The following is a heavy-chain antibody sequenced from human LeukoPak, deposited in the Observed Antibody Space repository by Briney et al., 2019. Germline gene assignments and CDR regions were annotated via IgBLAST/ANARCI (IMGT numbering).Heavy chain of an antibody. CDR3: ARRYCSGGTCYSDY. Sequence: ASVKVSCKASGYTFTCYYMHWVRQAPGQGLEWMGWINPNSGGTIFAQKFQGRVTMTRDTSISTAYMELNSLKSDDTAMYYCARRYCSGGTCYSDYWGQGTLVTVSS. V-gene: IGHV1-2*02. CDR1: GYTFTCYY. CDR2: INPNSGGT. D-gene: IGHD2-15*01. J-gene: IGHJ4*02.